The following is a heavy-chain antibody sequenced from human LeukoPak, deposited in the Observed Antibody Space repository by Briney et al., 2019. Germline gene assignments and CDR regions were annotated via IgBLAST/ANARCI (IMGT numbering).Heavy chain of an antibody. Sequence: GGSLRLSCAASGFTFSSYAMNWVRQAPGKGLEWVSGIGYTGDSTFYADSVKGRFTVSRDSSKNTLFLHMNSLRAEDTALYYCAKSPTVDAAFDIWGQGTMVTVSS. V-gene: IGHV3-23*01. J-gene: IGHJ3*02. D-gene: IGHD4-23*01. CDR2: IGYTGDST. CDR1: GFTFSSYA. CDR3: AKSPTVDAAFDI.